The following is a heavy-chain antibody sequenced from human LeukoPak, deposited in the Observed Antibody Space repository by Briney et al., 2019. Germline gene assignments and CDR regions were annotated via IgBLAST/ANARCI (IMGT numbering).Heavy chain of an antibody. J-gene: IGHJ4*02. CDR2: ISGSGTYT. CDR3: AKRIPVTGVYYFDS. Sequence: GGSLRLSCAASGFTFSSYAMNWVRQAPGKGLEWVSGISGSGTYTYYADSVKGRFTISRDNSKNTLYLQMNSLRAEDTAVYYCAKRIPVTGVYYFDSWGQGTLVTVSS. CDR1: GFTFSSYA. D-gene: IGHD6-19*01. V-gene: IGHV3-23*01.